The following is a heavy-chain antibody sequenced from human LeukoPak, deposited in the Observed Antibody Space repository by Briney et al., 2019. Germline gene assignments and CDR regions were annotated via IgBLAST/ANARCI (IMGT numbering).Heavy chain of an antibody. V-gene: IGHV4-34*12. CDR1: GGSFSGYY. CDR3: ARRIRESSTLVRSWFDP. CDR2: IVHSGNT. J-gene: IGHJ5*02. D-gene: IGHD6-13*01. Sequence: SETLSLTCAVYGGSFSGYYWSWIRQPPGKGLEWIGEIVHSGNTKYNPSLKSRVTISVDTSKNQFSLNLKSVTAADTAVYYCARRIRESSTLVRSWFDPWGQGTQVTVSS.